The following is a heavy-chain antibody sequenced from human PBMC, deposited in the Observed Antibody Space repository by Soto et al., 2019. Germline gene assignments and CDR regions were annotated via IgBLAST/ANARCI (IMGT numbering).Heavy chain of an antibody. D-gene: IGHD6-13*01. CDR3: ARVGSRYSSSWLVNDAFDI. Sequence: QVQLLQSGAEVKKPGASVKVSCKASGYTFTSYAMHWVRQAPGQRLEWMGWINAGNGNTKYSQKFQGRVTITRDTSASTAYMELSSLRSEDTAVYYCARVGSRYSSSWLVNDAFDIWGQGTMVTVSS. J-gene: IGHJ3*02. V-gene: IGHV1-3*01. CDR2: INAGNGNT. CDR1: GYTFTSYA.